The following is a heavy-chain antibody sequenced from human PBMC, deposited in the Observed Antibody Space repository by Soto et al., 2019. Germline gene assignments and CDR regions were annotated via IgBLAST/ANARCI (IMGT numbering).Heavy chain of an antibody. J-gene: IGHJ4*02. CDR3: AKDISGTYYDFDY. CDR1: EFTFSSYA. Sequence: GGSLRLSCAASEFTFSSYAMSWVRQAPGKGLEWVSAISGGGGSTYYADSVKGRFTIPRDNSKNTLYLQMNSLRAEDTAVYYCAKDISGTYYDFDYWGQGTLVTVSS. D-gene: IGHD1-26*01. CDR2: ISGGGGST. V-gene: IGHV3-23*01.